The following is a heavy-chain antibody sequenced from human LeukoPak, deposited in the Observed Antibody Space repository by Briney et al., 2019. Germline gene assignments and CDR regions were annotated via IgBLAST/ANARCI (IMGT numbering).Heavy chain of an antibody. CDR1: GGFISSYY. J-gene: IGHJ4*02. Sequence: SETLSLTCTVSGGFISSYYWSWIRQPPGKGLEWIGYIYYSGSTNYNPSLKSRVTISVDTSKNQFSLKLSSVTAADTAVYYCARVAYYFDYWGQGTLVTVSS. CDR2: IYYSGST. V-gene: IGHV4-59*01. CDR3: ARVAYYFDY.